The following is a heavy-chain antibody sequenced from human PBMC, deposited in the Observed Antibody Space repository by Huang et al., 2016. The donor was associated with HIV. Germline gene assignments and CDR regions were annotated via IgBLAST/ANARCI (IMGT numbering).Heavy chain of an antibody. CDR2: VYFLGST. CDR3: AREVRSVDTDRPDGYYYRGLDV. Sequence: QLRESGPGLVTPSETLSLTCSASGTSMTSSTFYWGWFRQPPGRGLEWIGSVYFLGSTDDTPSLKSRDTIAMDTANKVYAMRLTSVTAADTAVYFCAREVRSVDTDRPDGYYYRGLDVWGEGTTVSVSS. D-gene: IGHD2-2*03. J-gene: IGHJ6*04. V-gene: IGHV4-39*02. CDR1: GTSMTSSTFY.